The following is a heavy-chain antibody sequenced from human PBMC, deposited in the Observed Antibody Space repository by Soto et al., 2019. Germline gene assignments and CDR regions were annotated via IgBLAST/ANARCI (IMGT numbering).Heavy chain of an antibody. CDR1: GFTVSSNY. Sequence: GGSLRLSCAASGFTVSSNYMSWVRQAPGKGLEWVSVIYSGGSTYYADSVKGRFTISRDNSKNTLYLQMNSLRAEDTAVYYCARAPTTVPYYYYYMDVWGKGTTVTVSS. J-gene: IGHJ6*03. CDR3: ARAPTTVPYYYYYMDV. CDR2: IYSGGST. D-gene: IGHD4-17*01. V-gene: IGHV3-66*01.